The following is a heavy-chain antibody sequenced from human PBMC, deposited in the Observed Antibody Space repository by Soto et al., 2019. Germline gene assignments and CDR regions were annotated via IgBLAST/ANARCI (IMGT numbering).Heavy chain of an antibody. CDR3: AKGAVPTTPVPLFDY. CDR1: GFTFSSYA. CDR2: IGGSGGST. J-gene: IGHJ4*02. V-gene: IGHV3-23*01. D-gene: IGHD1-1*01. Sequence: GGSLRLSCAASGFTFSSYAMSWVRQSPGKGLEWVSAIGGSGGSTYYADSVKGRFTISRDNSKNTLYLQMNSLRAEDTAVYYCAKGAVPTTPVPLFDYWGQGALVTVSS.